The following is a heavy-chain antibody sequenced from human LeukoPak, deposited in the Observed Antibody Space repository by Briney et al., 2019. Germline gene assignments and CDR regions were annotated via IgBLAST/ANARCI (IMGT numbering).Heavy chain of an antibody. CDR3: ARVIRGYCSSTSCPNYYYYYMDV. CDR2: INPNSGGT. CDR1: GYTFTGYY. V-gene: IGHV1-2*02. Sequence: ASVKVSCKASGYTFTGYYMHWVRQAPGQGLEWMGWINPNSGGTNYAQKFQGRVTLTRDTSISTAYMELSRLRSDDTAVYYCARVIRGYCSSTSCPNYYYYYMDVWGKGTTVTVSS. D-gene: IGHD2-2*01. J-gene: IGHJ6*03.